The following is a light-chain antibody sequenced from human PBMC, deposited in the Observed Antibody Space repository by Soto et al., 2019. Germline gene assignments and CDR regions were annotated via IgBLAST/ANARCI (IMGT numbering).Light chain of an antibody. CDR1: NSDGGGYNY. J-gene: IGLJ1*01. Sequence: TPPGSVSVSPSGSAAFSRTGTNSDGGGYNYVSWYQQQPGNAPKLMISAVSNTTPGAPNRFSGSTSGHTASPTISGLRAEDEADYYCSSYTGGSTYDCGTGTNVTVL. CDR2: AVS. V-gene: IGLV2-14*01. CDR3: SSYTGGSTYD.